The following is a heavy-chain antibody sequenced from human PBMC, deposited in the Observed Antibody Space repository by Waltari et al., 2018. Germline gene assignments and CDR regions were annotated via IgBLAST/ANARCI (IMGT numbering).Heavy chain of an antibody. CDR1: GFSFSSYW. D-gene: IGHD3-16*01. J-gene: IGHJ4*02. CDR3: ARMGAGRAPDY. V-gene: IGHV3-7*03. Sequence: EVQLVESGGGLVQPGGSLRLSCAASGFSFSSYWMTWFRQAPGTGVEWVANIKPDGSGKFYVDSVNGRFSISRDNAKNSLYLQMNSLRAEDTAIFDCARMGAGRAPDYWGQGTLVTVSS. CDR2: IKPDGSGK.